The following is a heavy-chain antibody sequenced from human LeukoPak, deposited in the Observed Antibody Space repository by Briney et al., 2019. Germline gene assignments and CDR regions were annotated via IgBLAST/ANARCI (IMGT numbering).Heavy chain of an antibody. CDR2: ISYDGGNK. V-gene: IGHV3-30-3*01. Sequence: GGSLRLSCAASGLTLSSYAMHWVRQAPGKGLEWVAVISYDGGNKYYADSVTGRFTISRDNSKNTLYLQMNSLRPEDTAVFYCARDRVAAAGTLDYWGQGTLVTVSS. D-gene: IGHD6-13*01. CDR3: ARDRVAAAGTLDY. J-gene: IGHJ4*02. CDR1: GLTLSSYA.